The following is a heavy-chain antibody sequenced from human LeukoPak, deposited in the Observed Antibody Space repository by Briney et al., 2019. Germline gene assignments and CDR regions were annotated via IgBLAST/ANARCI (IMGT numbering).Heavy chain of an antibody. J-gene: IGHJ5*02. CDR1: GYTFTSYD. CDR2: MNPDSGNT. D-gene: IGHD3-10*01. Sequence: ASVKVSCKASGYTFTSYDINWVRQATGQGLEWMGWMNPDSGNTGYAQKFQGRVTMTRNTSISTAYMELSSLRSEDTAVYYCARAPMYRSSVRGRVIWFDPWGQGILVTVSS. V-gene: IGHV1-8*01. CDR3: ARAPMYRSSVRGRVIWFDP.